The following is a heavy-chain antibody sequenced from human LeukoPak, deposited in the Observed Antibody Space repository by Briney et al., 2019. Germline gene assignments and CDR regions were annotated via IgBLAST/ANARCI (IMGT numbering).Heavy chain of an antibody. CDR1: GFTFSSYW. V-gene: IGHV3-74*01. D-gene: IGHD3-10*01. CDR3: ASEYFVTMVRGSAFDI. CDR2: INSDGSST. J-gene: IGHJ3*02. Sequence: PGGSLRLSCAASGFTFSSYWMHWVRQAPGKGLVWVSRINSDGSSTSYADSVKGRFTISRDNAKNTLYLQMNSLRAEDTAVYYCASEYFVTMVRGSAFDIWGQGTMVTVSS.